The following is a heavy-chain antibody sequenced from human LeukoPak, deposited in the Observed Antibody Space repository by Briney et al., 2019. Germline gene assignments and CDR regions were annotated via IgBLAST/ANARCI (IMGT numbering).Heavy chain of an antibody. Sequence: ASVKVSCKASGGTFSSYAISWVRQAPGQGLEWMGWINPNSGGTNYAQKFQGRVTMTRDTSISTAYMELSRLRSDDTAVYYCAREWGGYCSSTSCYDLPYFDYWGQGTLVTVSS. CDR1: GGTFSSYA. J-gene: IGHJ4*02. V-gene: IGHV1-2*02. CDR3: AREWGGYCSSTSCYDLPYFDY. D-gene: IGHD2-2*01. CDR2: INPNSGGT.